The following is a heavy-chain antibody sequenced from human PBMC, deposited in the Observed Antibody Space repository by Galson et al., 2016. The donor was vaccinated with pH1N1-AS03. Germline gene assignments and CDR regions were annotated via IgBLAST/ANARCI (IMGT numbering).Heavy chain of an antibody. V-gene: IGHV4-59*01. CDR1: GGSLSSYY. J-gene: IGHJ6*02. D-gene: IGHD2-21*01. Sequence: LSLTCTVSGGSLSSYYWSWIRQPPGKRLEWIGNIYSSGNTIYNPSLKSRVTISVDTSKNQFSLKLSSVTAADTAFYYCARDRLQVIGEGWDYGMDVWGQGTTVTVSS. CDR2: IYSSGNT. CDR3: ARDRLQVIGEGWDYGMDV.